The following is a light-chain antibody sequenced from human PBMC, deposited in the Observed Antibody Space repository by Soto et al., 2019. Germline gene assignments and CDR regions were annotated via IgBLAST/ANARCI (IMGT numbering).Light chain of an antibody. CDR2: DVS. V-gene: IGLV2-11*01. J-gene: IGLJ1*01. CDR1: SSDFGGYNY. Sequence: QSVLTQPRSVSGSPGQSVTISCTGTSSDFGGYNYVSWYQHHPGKAPKLMIYDVSERPSGVPDRFSGSKSGNTASLTISGLQAEDEADYYCSSYKSSSNYVFGTGTKVTVL. CDR3: SSYKSSSNYV.